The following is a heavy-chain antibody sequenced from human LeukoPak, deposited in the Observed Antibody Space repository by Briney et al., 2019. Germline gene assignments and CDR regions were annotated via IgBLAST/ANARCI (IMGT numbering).Heavy chain of an antibody. CDR2: ISGSGDST. CDR1: GFTFNNYG. Sequence: PGGSLRLSCSASGFTFNNYGMSWVRQAPGKGLEWVSSISGSGDSTYYADSVKGRFTISRDNSENTLFLQMNSLRAEDTAIYYCAKEEVNYADYSIDYWGQGTLVTVSS. CDR3: AKEEVNYADYSIDY. J-gene: IGHJ4*02. D-gene: IGHD4-17*01. V-gene: IGHV3-23*01.